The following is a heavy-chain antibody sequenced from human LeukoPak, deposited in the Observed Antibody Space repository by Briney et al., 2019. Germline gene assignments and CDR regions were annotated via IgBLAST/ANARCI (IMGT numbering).Heavy chain of an antibody. CDR1: GFTFSSYW. J-gene: IGHJ4*02. D-gene: IGHD3-10*01. CDR3: AKARGAASSDY. CDR2: IKEDGSEK. Sequence: GGSLRLSCAASGFTFSSYWMSWVRQAPGKGLEWVAKIKEDGSEKYYVDSVKGRFTISRDNAKNSLYLQMNSLRAEDTAVYYCAKARGAASSDYWGQGTLVTVSS. V-gene: IGHV3-7*03.